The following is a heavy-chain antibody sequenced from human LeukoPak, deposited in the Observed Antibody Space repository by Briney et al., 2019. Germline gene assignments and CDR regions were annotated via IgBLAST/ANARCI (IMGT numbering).Heavy chain of an antibody. D-gene: IGHD3-22*01. CDR2: IKQDGSEK. CDR1: GFTFSSYW. CDR3: ARSYYYDSSGYSNDAFDI. Sequence: GGSLRLSCAASGFTFSSYWMSWVRQAPGKGLEWVANIKQDGSEKYYVDFVKGRFTISRDNAKNSLYLQMNSLRAEDTAVYYCARSYYYDSSGYSNDAFDIWGQGTMVTVSS. J-gene: IGHJ3*02. V-gene: IGHV3-7*01.